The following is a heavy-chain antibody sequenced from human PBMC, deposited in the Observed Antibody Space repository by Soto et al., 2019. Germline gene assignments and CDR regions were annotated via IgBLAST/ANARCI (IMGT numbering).Heavy chain of an antibody. CDR2: ISGSGGST. J-gene: IGHJ6*02. CDR1: GFTFSSYA. CDR3: ATYRIQLWRTDYYYGMDV. D-gene: IGHD5-18*01. Sequence: LRLSCAASGFTFSSYAMSWVRQAPGKGLEWVSAISGSGGSTYYADSVKGRFTISRDNSKNTLYLQMNSLRAEDTAVYYCATYRIQLWRTDYYYGMDVWGQGTTVTVSS. V-gene: IGHV3-23*01.